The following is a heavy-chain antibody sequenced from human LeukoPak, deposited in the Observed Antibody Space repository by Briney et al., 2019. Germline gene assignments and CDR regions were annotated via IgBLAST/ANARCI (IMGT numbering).Heavy chain of an antibody. D-gene: IGHD3-10*01. V-gene: IGHV3-23*01. J-gene: IGHJ4*02. Sequence: GGSLRLSCAASRFTFSSYAMSWVRQAPGKGLEWVSAISGSGGSTYYADSVKGRFTISRDNSKNTLYLQMNSLRAEDTAVYYCAKDYYGSGSYGYWGQGTLVTVSS. CDR3: AKDYYGSGSYGY. CDR1: RFTFSSYA. CDR2: ISGSGGST.